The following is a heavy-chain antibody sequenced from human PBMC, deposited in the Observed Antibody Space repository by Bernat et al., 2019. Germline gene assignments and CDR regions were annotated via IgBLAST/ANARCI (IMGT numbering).Heavy chain of an antibody. Sequence: QVQVVQSGAEVKKPGASVKVSCQASGFIFTSYAMQWVRQAPGQRLEWMGWINAGNGNTKYSQKFQGRVTITRDTSASTAYMELSSLRAEDTAVYYCARGRPTYCYYMDVWGKGTTVTVSS. V-gene: IGHV1-3*01. CDR3: ARGRPTYCYYMDV. CDR2: INAGNGNT. CDR1: GFIFTSYA. J-gene: IGHJ6*03. D-gene: IGHD1-1*01.